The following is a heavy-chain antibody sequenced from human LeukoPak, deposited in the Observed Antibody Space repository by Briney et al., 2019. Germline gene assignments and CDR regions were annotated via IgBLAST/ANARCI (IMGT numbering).Heavy chain of an antibody. CDR1: GFTFSSYA. J-gene: IGHJ2*01. Sequence: GRSLRLSCAASGFTFSSYALHWVRQAPGKGLEWVGVILYDGTMQYYADSVKGRFTISRDNSKNTLYLQMNSLRAEDTAVYYCAKDHRVGATSWYFDLWGRGTLVTVSS. CDR3: AKDHRVGATSWYFDL. CDR2: ILYDGTMQ. D-gene: IGHD1-26*01. V-gene: IGHV3-30*04.